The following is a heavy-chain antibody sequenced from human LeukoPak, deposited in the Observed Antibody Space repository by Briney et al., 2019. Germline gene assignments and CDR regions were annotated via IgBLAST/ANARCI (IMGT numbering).Heavy chain of an antibody. D-gene: IGHD3-10*01. V-gene: IGHV4-34*01. Sequence: SETLSLTCAVYGGSLSGHYWSWIRQPPGKGLEWIGEINHSGSTNYNPSLKSRVTISVDTSKNQFSLKVSSVTAADTAVYYCAKALGPTMLRGVLHYWGQGTLVTVSS. CDR3: AKALGPTMLRGVLHY. J-gene: IGHJ4*02. CDR1: GGSLSGHY. CDR2: INHSGST.